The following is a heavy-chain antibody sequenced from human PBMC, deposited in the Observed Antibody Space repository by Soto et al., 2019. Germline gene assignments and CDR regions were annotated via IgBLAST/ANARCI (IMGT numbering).Heavy chain of an antibody. J-gene: IGHJ6*03. CDR2: ISSSSSTI. CDR3: ARTNLRYFDWLPDQDPTSDYYMDV. V-gene: IGHV3-48*01. D-gene: IGHD3-9*01. Sequence: GGSLRLSCAASGFTFSSYSMNWVRQAPGKGLEWVSYISSSSSTIYYADSVKGRFTISSDKAKNSLYLQMNSLRTDVTTVYYWARTNLRYFDWLPDQDPTSDYYMDVWGKGTTVTVSS. CDR1: GFTFSSYS.